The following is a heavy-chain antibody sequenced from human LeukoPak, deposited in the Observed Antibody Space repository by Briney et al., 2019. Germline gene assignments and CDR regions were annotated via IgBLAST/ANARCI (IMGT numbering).Heavy chain of an antibody. J-gene: IGHJ6*03. CDR3: ARGRRNYYGSGSYYYHYYMDV. CDR1: GGSISSDY. V-gene: IGHV4-59*01. D-gene: IGHD3-10*01. Sequence: PSETLSLTCTVSGGSISSDYWSWIRQPPGKGLEWIGYIYYSGSTNYNPSLKSRVTISVDTSKYQFSLKLSSVTAADTAVYYCARGRRNYYGSGSYYYHYYMDVWGKGTTVTVSS. CDR2: IYYSGST.